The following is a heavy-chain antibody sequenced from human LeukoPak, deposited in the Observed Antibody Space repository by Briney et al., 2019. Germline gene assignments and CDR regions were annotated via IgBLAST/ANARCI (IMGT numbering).Heavy chain of an antibody. CDR3: ARGDCTNGVCYRLHDY. D-gene: IGHD2-8*01. V-gene: IGHV1-18*01. CDR1: GYTSTSYG. Sequence: ASVKVSCKASGYTSTSYGISWVRQAPGQGLEWMGWISAYNGNTNYAQKLQGRVTMTTDTSTSTAYMELRSLRSDDTAVYYCARGDCTNGVCYRLHDYWGQGTLVTVSS. J-gene: IGHJ4*02. CDR2: ISAYNGNT.